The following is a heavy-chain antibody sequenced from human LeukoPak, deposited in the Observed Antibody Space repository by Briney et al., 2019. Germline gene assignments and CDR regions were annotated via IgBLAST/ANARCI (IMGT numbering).Heavy chain of an antibody. CDR3: ARGITVTGHFDY. Sequence: SETLSLTCTVSGDSISSSSYYWGWIRPPPGKGLEWIGSIYYSGSTHYTPSLKSRVTISVDTSKNQFSLKLSSVTAADTAVYYCARGITVTGHFDYWGQETLVTVSS. CDR2: IYYSGST. D-gene: IGHD6-19*01. CDR1: GDSISSSSYY. V-gene: IGHV4-39*01. J-gene: IGHJ4*02.